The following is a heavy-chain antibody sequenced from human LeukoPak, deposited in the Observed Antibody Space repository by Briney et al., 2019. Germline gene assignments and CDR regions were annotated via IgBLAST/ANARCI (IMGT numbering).Heavy chain of an antibody. CDR1: GFTVSSNY. Sequence: PGGSLRLSCAASGFTVSSNYMSWVRQAPGKGLEWVSVIYSGGSTYYADSVKGRPTISRDNSKNTLYLQMNSLRAEDTAVYYCARDAEGYSGYTMDYWGQGTLVTVSS. CDR3: ARDAEGYSGYTMDY. J-gene: IGHJ4*02. V-gene: IGHV3-66*01. CDR2: IYSGGST. D-gene: IGHD5-12*01.